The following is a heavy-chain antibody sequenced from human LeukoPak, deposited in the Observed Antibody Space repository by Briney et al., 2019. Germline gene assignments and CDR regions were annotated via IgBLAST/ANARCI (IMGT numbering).Heavy chain of an antibody. CDR2: ISWNSGSI. J-gene: IGHJ3*02. CDR1: GFTFDDYA. D-gene: IGHD1-14*01. CDR3: AKDRSYNTDALDI. V-gene: IGHV3-9*01. Sequence: GGSLRLSCAASGFTFDDYAMHWVRQAPVKDLEWVSGISWNSGSIGYADSVKGRFTISRDNAKNSLYLQMNSLRAEDTALYYRAKDRSYNTDALDIWGQGTMVTVSS.